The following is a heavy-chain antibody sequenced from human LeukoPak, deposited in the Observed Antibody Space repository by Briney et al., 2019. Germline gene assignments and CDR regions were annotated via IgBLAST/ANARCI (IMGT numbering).Heavy chain of an antibody. V-gene: IGHV4-34*01. Sequence: PSETLSLTCAVYGGSFSGYYWSWIRQPPGKGLEWIGEINHSGSTNYNPSLKSRVTISVDTSKNQFSLKLSSVTAADTAVYYCASSTDILNFKGGSWFDPWGQGTLVTVSS. CDR2: INHSGST. J-gene: IGHJ5*02. CDR1: GGSFSGYY. CDR3: ASSTDILNFKGGSWFDP. D-gene: IGHD3-9*01.